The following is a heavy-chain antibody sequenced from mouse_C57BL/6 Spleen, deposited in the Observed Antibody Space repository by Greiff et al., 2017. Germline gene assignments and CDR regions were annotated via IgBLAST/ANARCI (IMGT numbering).Heavy chain of an antibody. Sequence: QVQLQQPGAELVKPGASVKVSCKASGYTFTSYWMHWVKQRPGQGLEWIGRIHPSDSDPNYNQKFKGKATLTVDKSSSTAYMQLSSLTSEDSAVYYCAYIYYDYDGGLFAYWGQGTLVTVSA. D-gene: IGHD2-4*01. CDR2: IHPSDSDP. CDR1: GYTFTSYW. V-gene: IGHV1-74*01. CDR3: AYIYYDYDGGLFAY. J-gene: IGHJ3*01.